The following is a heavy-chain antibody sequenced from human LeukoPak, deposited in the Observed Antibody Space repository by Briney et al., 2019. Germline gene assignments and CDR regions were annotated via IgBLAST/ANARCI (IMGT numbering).Heavy chain of an antibody. J-gene: IGHJ4*02. CDR3: ARGHFDWLFYFDY. CDR1: GGYISSGGYS. Sequence: PSETLSLTCAVSGGYISSGGYSWSWIRQPPGKGLEWIGYIYHSGSTYYNPSLKSRVTISVDRSKNQFSLKLSSVTAADTAVYYCARGHFDWLFYFDYWGQGTLVTVSS. D-gene: IGHD3-9*01. CDR2: IYHSGST. V-gene: IGHV4-30-2*01.